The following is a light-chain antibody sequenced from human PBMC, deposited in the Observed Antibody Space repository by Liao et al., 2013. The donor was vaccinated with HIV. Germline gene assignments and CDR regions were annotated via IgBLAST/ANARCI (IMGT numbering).Light chain of an antibody. V-gene: IGLV3-1*01. CDR1: KLGDRY. Sequence: SYELTQPPSVSVSPGQTATITCSGDKLGDRYACWYQQKTGQSPVLVIYRDNKRPSGIPERFSGSNSGNTATLTISGTQAMDEADYYCQAWDSITRVFGGGTKLTVL. CDR2: RDN. CDR3: QAWDSITRV. J-gene: IGLJ2*01.